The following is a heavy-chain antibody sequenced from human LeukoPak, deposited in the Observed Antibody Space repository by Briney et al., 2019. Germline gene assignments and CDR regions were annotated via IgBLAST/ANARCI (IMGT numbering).Heavy chain of an antibody. D-gene: IGHD6-19*01. CDR2: INSDGINT. CDR1: GFTFSNYW. CDR3: ARVQGGGYRTADY. V-gene: IGHV3-74*01. J-gene: IGHJ4*02. Sequence: GGSLRLSCAASGFTFSNYWMHWVRQAPGKGLVWVSRINSDGINTSYADSVKGRFTISRDNSKNTLFLQMNSLRGEDTAMYYCARVQGGGYRTADYWGQGTLVTVSS.